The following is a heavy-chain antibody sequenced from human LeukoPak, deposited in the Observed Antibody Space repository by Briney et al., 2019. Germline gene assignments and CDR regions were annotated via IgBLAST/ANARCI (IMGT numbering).Heavy chain of an antibody. CDR1: GDSVSSNSAA. CDR3: VRDYSSCWYRGANWFDP. V-gene: IGHV6-1*01. J-gene: IGHJ5*02. CDR2: TYYRSKWYN. D-gene: IGHD6-13*01. Sequence: SQTLSLTCAISGDSVSSNSAAWNWIRQSPSRGLEWLGRTYYRSKWYNDYAVSVKSRITINPDTSKNQFSLQLNSVTPEDTAVYYCVRDYSSCWYRGANWFDPWGQGTLVTVSS.